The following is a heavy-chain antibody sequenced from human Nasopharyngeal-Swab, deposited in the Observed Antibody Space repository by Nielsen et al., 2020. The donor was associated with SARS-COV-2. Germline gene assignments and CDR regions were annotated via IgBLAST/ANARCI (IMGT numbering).Heavy chain of an antibody. Sequence: VRQAPGKGLEWVSAISGSGGRTYYADSVKGRFTISRDNSKNTLYLQMNSLRAEDTAVYYCAKVARDIVVVPAAMKAYYYYGMDVWGQGTTVTVSS. J-gene: IGHJ6*02. CDR2: ISGSGGRT. D-gene: IGHD2-2*01. CDR3: AKVARDIVVVPAAMKAYYYYGMDV. V-gene: IGHV3-23*01.